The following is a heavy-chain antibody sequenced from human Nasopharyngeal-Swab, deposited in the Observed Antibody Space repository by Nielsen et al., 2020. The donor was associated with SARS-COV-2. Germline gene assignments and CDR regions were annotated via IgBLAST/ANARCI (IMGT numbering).Heavy chain of an antibody. V-gene: IGHV3-7*01. CDR3: ARDLPTYSDWFDP. CDR1: GFTFSSYW. J-gene: IGHJ5*02. CDR2: IKQDGSEK. D-gene: IGHD2-21*01. Sequence: GESLKISCAASGFTFSSYWMSWVRRAPGKGLEWVANIKQDGSEKYYVDSVKGRFTISRDNAKNSLYLQMNSLRAEDTAVYYCARDLPTYSDWFDPWGQGTLVTVSS.